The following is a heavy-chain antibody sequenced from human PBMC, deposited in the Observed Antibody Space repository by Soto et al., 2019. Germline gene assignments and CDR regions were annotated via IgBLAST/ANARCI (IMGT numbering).Heavy chain of an antibody. Sequence: SETLSLTRTVSGGSISSYYWSWIRQPPGKGLEWIGYIYYSGSTNYNPSLKSRVTISVDTSKNQFSLKLSSVTAADTAVYYCARDPEGTGLDAFDIWGQGTMVTVSS. CDR3: ARDPEGTGLDAFDI. V-gene: IGHV4-59*01. CDR2: IYYSGST. D-gene: IGHD7-27*01. J-gene: IGHJ3*02. CDR1: GGSISSYY.